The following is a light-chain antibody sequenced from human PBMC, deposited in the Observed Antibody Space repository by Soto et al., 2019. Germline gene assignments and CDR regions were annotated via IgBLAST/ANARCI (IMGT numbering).Light chain of an antibody. J-gene: IGKJ1*01. CDR3: QQYGSSSGT. V-gene: IGKV3-20*01. CDR1: QSVSSSY. CDR2: GAS. Sequence: EIVLTQSPGTLSLSPGERATLSCRASQSVSSSYLAWYQQKPGQAPRLLIYGASSRATGITDRFSGSASGTDFTLTISRLEPEDFAVYYCQQYGSSSGTFGQVTTVEIK.